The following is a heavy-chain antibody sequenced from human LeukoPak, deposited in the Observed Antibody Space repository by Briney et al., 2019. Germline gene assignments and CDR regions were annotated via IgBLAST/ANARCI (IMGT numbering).Heavy chain of an antibody. CDR1: GGSVSSGSYY. Sequence: ETLSLTCTVSGGSVSSGSYYWSWIRQPPGKGREWIGYIYYSGSTNYNPSLKSRVTISVDTSKNQFSLKLSSVTAADTAVYYCARGLSNTMINYWGQGTLVTVSS. D-gene: IGHD3-22*01. CDR3: ARGLSNTMINY. J-gene: IGHJ4*02. V-gene: IGHV4-61*01. CDR2: IYYSGST.